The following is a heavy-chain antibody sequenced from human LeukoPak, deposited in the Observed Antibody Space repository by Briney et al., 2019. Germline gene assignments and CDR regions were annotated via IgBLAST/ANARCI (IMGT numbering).Heavy chain of an antibody. CDR2: IYYSEST. D-gene: IGHD2-15*01. J-gene: IGHJ4*02. CDR3: ARHVDCSGGSCYFHIDY. CDR1: GGSISSYY. V-gene: IGHV4-59*08. Sequence: PSDTLSLTCTVSGGSISSYYWSWIRQPPGKGLEWIGYIYYSESTNYNPSLKSRVTISVDTSKYQFSLKLSSVTAADTVVYYCARHVDCSGGSCYFHIDYWGQGTLVTVSS.